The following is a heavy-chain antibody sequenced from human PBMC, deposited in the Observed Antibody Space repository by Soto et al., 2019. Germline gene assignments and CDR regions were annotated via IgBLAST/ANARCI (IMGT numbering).Heavy chain of an antibody. Sequence: PSGTLSLTCAVSGGSISSGGYSWSWIRQPPGKGLEWIGYIYYSGSTYYNPSLKSRVTISVDTSKNQFSLKLSSVTAADTAVYYCAREMYGHYVGYFDPWGQGIQVTVSS. D-gene: IGHD3-3*01. CDR3: AREMYGHYVGYFDP. V-gene: IGHV4-30-4*07. CDR1: GGSISSGGYS. J-gene: IGHJ5*02. CDR2: IYYSGST.